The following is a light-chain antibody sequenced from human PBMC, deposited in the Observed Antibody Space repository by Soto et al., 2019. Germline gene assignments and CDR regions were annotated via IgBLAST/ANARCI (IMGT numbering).Light chain of an antibody. J-gene: IGKJ1*01. CDR1: QSISSW. CDR3: QQYSDSYPT. V-gene: IGKV1-5*01. CDR2: DVS. Sequence: DIQMTQSPSTLSASVGDRVTITCRASQSISSWLAWYQQKPGKAPQLLIYDVSTLESGAPSRFSGSGSGTEFTLTISRLQPDDFATYYCQQYSDSYPTFGQGTKVDIK.